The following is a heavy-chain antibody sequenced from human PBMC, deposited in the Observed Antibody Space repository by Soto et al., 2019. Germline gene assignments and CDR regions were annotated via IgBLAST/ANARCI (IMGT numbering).Heavy chain of an antibody. D-gene: IGHD3-9*01. CDR3: ITGYYTWFDP. J-gene: IGHJ5*02. CDR1: GYTFSTYW. CDR2: IYPGDSNT. V-gene: IGHV5-51*01. Sequence: GESLKISCQGSGYTFSTYWIGWVRQVPGKGLEYMGIIYPGDSNTRYSPSFQGRVTISADKSISTAYLQWSSLKASDTAMYYCITGYYTWFDPWGHGTQVTVS.